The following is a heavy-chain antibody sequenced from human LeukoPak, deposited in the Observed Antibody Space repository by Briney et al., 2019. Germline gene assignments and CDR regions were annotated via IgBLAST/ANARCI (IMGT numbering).Heavy chain of an antibody. V-gene: IGHV3-74*01. D-gene: IGHD2-21*02. J-gene: IGHJ3*02. Sequence: GGSLRLSCAASGFTFSSYWMHWVRHSPEKGLVWVSRIDNNGRDTIYADSVKGRFTISRDNTRNTLHLQLGSQGVEDTAIYYCARGGGDHAFDIWGQGTMVTVSS. CDR2: IDNNGRDT. CDR3: ARGGGDHAFDI. CDR1: GFTFSSYW.